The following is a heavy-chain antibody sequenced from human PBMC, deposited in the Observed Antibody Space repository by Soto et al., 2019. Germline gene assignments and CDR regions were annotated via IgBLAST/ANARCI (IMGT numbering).Heavy chain of an antibody. J-gene: IGHJ4*02. CDR2: IIPIFGTA. D-gene: IGHD3-10*01. CDR1: GGTFSSYA. V-gene: IGHV1-69*01. CDR3: AMQVRGVIISYFDY. Sequence: QVQLVQSGAEVKKPGSSVKVSCKASGGTFSSYAISWVRQAPGQGLEWMGGIIPIFGTANYSQKFQGRVTITADESTSTAYMELISLISDDTAVDYCAMQVRGVIISYFDYWGQGTLVTVSS.